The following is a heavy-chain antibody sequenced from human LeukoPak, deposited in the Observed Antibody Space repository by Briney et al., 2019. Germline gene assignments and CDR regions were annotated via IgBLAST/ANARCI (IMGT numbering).Heavy chain of an antibody. D-gene: IGHD3-10*01. Sequence: SETLSLTCTVSGGPISSYYWSWIRQPAGKGLEWIGRIYTSGSTNYNPSLKSRVTMSVDTSKNQFSLKLSSVTAADTAVYYCARVGVREAHIGWFDPWGQGTLVTVSS. CDR2: IYTSGST. CDR1: GGPISSYY. CDR3: ARVGVREAHIGWFDP. J-gene: IGHJ5*02. V-gene: IGHV4-4*07.